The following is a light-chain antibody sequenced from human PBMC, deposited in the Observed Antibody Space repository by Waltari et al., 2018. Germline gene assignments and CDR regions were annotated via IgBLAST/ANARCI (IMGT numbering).Light chain of an antibody. Sequence: DIQMTQSPSTLSASVGDRVTIAGRASQSVGTWLAGYQQKPGKAPKLLIYMASSLESGVPSRFSGSGSGTEFTLTISSLQPDDFATYSCQQYSSFSTFGQGTKVDI. CDR3: QQYSSFST. V-gene: IGKV1-5*03. CDR1: QSVGTW. J-gene: IGKJ2*01. CDR2: MAS.